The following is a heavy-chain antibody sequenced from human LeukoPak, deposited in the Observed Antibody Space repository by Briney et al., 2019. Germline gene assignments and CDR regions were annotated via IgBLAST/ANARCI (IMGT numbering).Heavy chain of an antibody. Sequence: ASVPVSFMASGFTFTDYSLHWVRQAPGQGREGMGWINPNSGGTNYVQKFQGRVTMTRDTSINTAYLELSSLRSDDTAVYYCAREYYYGSGSYYLWFDPRGQGTLVTVSS. CDR1: GFTFTDYS. D-gene: IGHD3-10*01. CDR2: INPNSGGT. CDR3: AREYYYGSGSYYLWFDP. J-gene: IGHJ5*02. V-gene: IGHV1-2*02.